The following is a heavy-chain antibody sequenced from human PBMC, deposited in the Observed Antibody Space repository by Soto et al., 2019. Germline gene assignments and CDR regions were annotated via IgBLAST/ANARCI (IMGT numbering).Heavy chain of an antibody. CDR3: ARDSRSGYYLAC. D-gene: IGHD3-3*01. J-gene: IGHJ4*02. CDR1: GDSISSGGYS. V-gene: IGHV4-30-2*01. Sequence: QLQLQESGSGLVKPSQTLSLTCAVSGDSISSGGYSWNWIRQPPGKGPEWMGYIYHSGGTDYNPCLKSRVTITVDSSNNQFCLQLSSVTAADTAVYYCARDSRSGYYLACCGPRTLVTVSS. CDR2: IYHSGGT.